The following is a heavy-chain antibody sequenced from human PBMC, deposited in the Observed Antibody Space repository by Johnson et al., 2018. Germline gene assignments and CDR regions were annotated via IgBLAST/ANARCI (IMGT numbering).Heavy chain of an antibody. V-gene: IGHV3-53*01. CDR2: IYSGGTT. Sequence: VQLVESGGGLIQPGGSLRLSCAASGFTVSSNDLSWVRQAPGKGLEWVSVIYSGGTTYYADSVKGRFSISRDKSKNTLYLQMNSLRAEDTAVYYCARATTGTIGAYHYYYMDVWGKGTTVTVSS. J-gene: IGHJ6*03. CDR1: GFTVSSND. CDR3: ARATTGTIGAYHYYYMDV. D-gene: IGHD1-1*01.